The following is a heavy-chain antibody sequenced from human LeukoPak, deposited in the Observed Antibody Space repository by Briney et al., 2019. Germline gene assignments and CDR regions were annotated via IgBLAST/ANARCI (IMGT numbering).Heavy chain of an antibody. CDR1: GYTFIIYD. J-gene: IGHJ5*02. Sequence: ASVTVSFKASGYTFIIYDINWVRQATGQGLEWMGWMNPNSGITGYVQKFQGRVTMTRNTSISTAYMELSSLRSDDTAVYYCARGSPDFRSGYYRGGWFDPWGQGTLVTVSS. CDR2: MNPNSGIT. V-gene: IGHV1-8*02. CDR3: ARGSPDFRSGYYRGGWFDP. D-gene: IGHD3-3*01.